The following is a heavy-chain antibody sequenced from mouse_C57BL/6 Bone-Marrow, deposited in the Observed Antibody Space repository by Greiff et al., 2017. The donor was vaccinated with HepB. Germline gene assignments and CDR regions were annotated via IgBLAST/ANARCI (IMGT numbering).Heavy chain of an antibody. Sequence: QVQLQQPGAELVRPGSSVKLSCKASGYTFTSYWMDWVKQRPGQGLEWIGNIYPSDSETHYNQKFKDKATLTVDKSSSTAYMQLRSLTSEDSAVYYCARLRYYGSSYDYWGQGTTLTVSS. CDR1: GYTFTSYW. CDR2: IYPSDSET. V-gene: IGHV1-61*01. CDR3: ARLRYYGSSYDY. D-gene: IGHD1-1*01. J-gene: IGHJ2*01.